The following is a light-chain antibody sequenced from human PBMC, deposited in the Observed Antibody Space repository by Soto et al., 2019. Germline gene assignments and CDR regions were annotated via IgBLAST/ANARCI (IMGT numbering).Light chain of an antibody. V-gene: IGLV1-47*03. J-gene: IGLJ1*01. Sequence: QSVLTQPPSASGTPGQRVTISCSGSSSNIGSNYVYWYQQLPGTAPKLLIYRNNQRPSGVPDRFSGSKSGTSASLAISGLWSEDEADYYCAAWDDSLSGREYVFGTGTKLTVL. CDR2: RNN. CDR1: SSNIGSNY. CDR3: AAWDDSLSGREYV.